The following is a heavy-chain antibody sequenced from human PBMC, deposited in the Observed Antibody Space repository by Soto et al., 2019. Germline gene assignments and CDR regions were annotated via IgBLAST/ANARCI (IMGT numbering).Heavy chain of an antibody. Sequence: QLQLQESGPGLVKPSETLSLTCTVSGGSISSSSYYWGWIRQPPGKGLEWIGSIYYSGSTYYNPSLKSRVTISVDTSKNQFSLKLSSVTAADTAVYYCARDPFDYYDSSGYYYDYWGQGTLVIVSS. D-gene: IGHD3-22*01. J-gene: IGHJ4*02. CDR2: IYYSGST. CDR1: GGSISSSSYY. CDR3: ARDPFDYYDSSGYYYDY. V-gene: IGHV4-39*02.